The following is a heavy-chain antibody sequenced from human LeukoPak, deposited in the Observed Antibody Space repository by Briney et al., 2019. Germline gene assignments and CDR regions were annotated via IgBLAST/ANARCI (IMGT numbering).Heavy chain of an antibody. J-gene: IGHJ5*02. V-gene: IGHV1-18*01. D-gene: IGHD4-17*01. CDR2: ISAYNKR. CDR3: ARVSAPPDYGDYVSENWFDP. Sequence: GASVKVSCKASGYTFTSYIINWVRQAPGQGLEWMGWISAYNKRNYAQKFQGRATMTTDTSTSTAYMELRNLRSDDTAVYYCARVSAPPDYGDYVSENWFDPWGQGTLVTVSS. CDR1: GYTFTSYI.